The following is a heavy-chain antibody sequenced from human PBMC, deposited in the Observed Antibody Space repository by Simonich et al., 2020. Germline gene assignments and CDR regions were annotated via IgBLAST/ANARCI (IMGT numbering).Heavy chain of an antibody. D-gene: IGHD5-12*01. V-gene: IGHV3-48*01. Sequence: EVQLVESGGGLVQPGGSLRLSCAASELTFSSYIMNWVRQAPGKGLEWVSYISSSSSTIYNADSVKVRFTISRDNAKNSLYLQMNSLRAEDTAVYYCARDSSYYAFDIWGQGTMVTVSS. CDR3: ARDSSYYAFDI. J-gene: IGHJ3*02. CDR1: ELTFSSYI. CDR2: ISSSSSTI.